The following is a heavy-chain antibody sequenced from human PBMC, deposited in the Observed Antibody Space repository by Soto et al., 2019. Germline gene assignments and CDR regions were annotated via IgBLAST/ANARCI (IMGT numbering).Heavy chain of an antibody. CDR3: TTHYDFWSQDAFDI. CDR1: GFTFSNAW. CDR2: IKSKTDGGTT. V-gene: IGHV3-15*07. Sequence: GGSLRLSCAASGFTFSNAWMNWVRQAPGKGLEWVGRIKSKTDGGTTDYAAPVKGRFTISRDDSKNTLYLQMNSLKTEDTAVYYCTTHYDFWSQDAFDIWGQGTMVTVSS. D-gene: IGHD3-3*01. J-gene: IGHJ3*02.